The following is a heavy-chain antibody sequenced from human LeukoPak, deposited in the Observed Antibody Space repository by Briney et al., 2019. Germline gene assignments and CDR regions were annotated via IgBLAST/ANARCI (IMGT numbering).Heavy chain of an antibody. CDR3: AKDLQQWLVGVGWFDP. Sequence: GGSLRLSCAASGFTFSSYAMSWVRQAPGEGLEWVSAISGSGGSTYYADSVKGRFTISRDNSKNTLYLQMNSLRAEDTAVYYCAKDLQQWLVGVGWFDPWGQGTLVTVSS. CDR1: GFTFSSYA. V-gene: IGHV3-23*01. D-gene: IGHD6-19*01. J-gene: IGHJ5*02. CDR2: ISGSGGST.